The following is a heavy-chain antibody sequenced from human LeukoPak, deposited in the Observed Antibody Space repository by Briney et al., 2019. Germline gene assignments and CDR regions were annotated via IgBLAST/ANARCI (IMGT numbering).Heavy chain of an antibody. J-gene: IGHJ1*01. CDR1: GGSVSSSDYY. CDR2: TYYSGST. V-gene: IGHV4-61*08. Sequence: SETLSLTCTVSGGSVSSSDYYWGWIRQPPGKGLEWIGYTYYSGSTNYNPSLKSRVTISVDTSKNQFSLKLSSVTAADTAVYYCARGRGWLVPRAEYFQHWGQGTLVTVSS. CDR3: ARGRGWLVPRAEYFQH. D-gene: IGHD6-19*01.